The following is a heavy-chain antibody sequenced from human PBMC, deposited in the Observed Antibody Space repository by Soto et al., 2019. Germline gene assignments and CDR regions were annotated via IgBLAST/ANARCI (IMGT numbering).Heavy chain of an antibody. V-gene: IGHV3-21*01. CDR3: TRDASRGSSARGWLDP. D-gene: IGHD6-13*01. J-gene: IGHJ5*02. CDR2: ISSTSAYI. Sequence: GGTLSLSCAASGFTFRSFTMNWVRQAPGKGLEWVSTISSTSAYIYYTDALRGRFTISRDNAKNSLHLQMHSLRAEDTAVYYCTRDASRGSSARGWLDPWCQGTMVTV. CDR1: GFTFRSFT.